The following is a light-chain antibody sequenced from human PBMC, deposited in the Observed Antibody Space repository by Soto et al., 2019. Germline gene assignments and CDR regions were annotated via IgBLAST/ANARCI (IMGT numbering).Light chain of an antibody. CDR2: ATS. Sequence: IQMTQSPSSLPASVGDGVTITCRASQSISSYLNWYQQKPGKAPKLLIFATSTLQSGVPSRFSGSGSGTEFTLTISSLQPEDFATYSCQQSYSFPWTFGQGTKVEIK. V-gene: IGKV1-39*01. J-gene: IGKJ1*01. CDR1: QSISSY. CDR3: QQSYSFPWT.